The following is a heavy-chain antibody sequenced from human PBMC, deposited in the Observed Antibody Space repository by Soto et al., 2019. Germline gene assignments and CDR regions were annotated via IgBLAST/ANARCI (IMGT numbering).Heavy chain of an antibody. CDR1: GFTFSRYG. CDR2: ISYDGRKK. Sequence: QVRLVESGGGVVQPGRSLRLSCAASGFTFSRYGMHWVRQAPGKGLEWVAVISYDGRKKYYADSVKGRFAISRDNSKNTLFLQMNSLRAEDTAVYYCSKEPNYDVLTGTPAAYWGQGTLVSVSS. V-gene: IGHV3-30*18. CDR3: SKEPNYDVLTGTPAAY. J-gene: IGHJ4*02. D-gene: IGHD3-9*01.